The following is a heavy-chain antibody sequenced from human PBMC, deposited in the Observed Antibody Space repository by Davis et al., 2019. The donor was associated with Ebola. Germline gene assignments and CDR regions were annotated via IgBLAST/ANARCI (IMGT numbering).Heavy chain of an antibody. CDR3: ARVHVLAVYATRYYYYGMDV. D-gene: IGHD2-8*02. CDR2: INHSGST. J-gene: IGHJ6*02. V-gene: IGHV4-34*01. Sequence: MPSETLSLTCAVYGGSFSGYYWSWIRQPPGKGLEWFGEINHSGSTNYNPSLKSRVTISVDTSKNQFSLKLSSVTAADTAVYYCARVHVLAVYATRYYYYGMDVWGQGTTVTVSS. CDR1: GGSFSGYY.